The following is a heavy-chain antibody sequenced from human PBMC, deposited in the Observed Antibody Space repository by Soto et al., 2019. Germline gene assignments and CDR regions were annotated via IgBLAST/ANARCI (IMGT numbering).Heavy chain of an antibody. Sequence: TLSLTCTVSGGSISSGGYYWSWIRQHPGKGLEWIGYIYYSGSTYYNPSLKSRVTISVDTSKNQFSLKLSSVTAADTAVYYCARDLRGNWNFYGMDVWGQGTTVTVSS. CDR2: IYYSGST. V-gene: IGHV4-31*03. D-gene: IGHD1-1*01. J-gene: IGHJ6*02. CDR1: GGSISSGGYY. CDR3: ARDLRGNWNFYGMDV.